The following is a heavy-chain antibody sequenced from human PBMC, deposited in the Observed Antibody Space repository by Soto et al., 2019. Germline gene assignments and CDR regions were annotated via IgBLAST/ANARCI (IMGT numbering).Heavy chain of an antibody. D-gene: IGHD4-4*01. CDR3: ASTLTTDGMDV. V-gene: IGHV3-11*01. J-gene: IGHJ6*02. CDR1: GFTFVTTD. CDR2: ISPSGSTI. Sequence: GSLILSCSASGFTFVTTDMTWIRQAPGKGLEWVSYISPSGSTIYYADSVKGRFTISRDNAKTSVYLQMNSLRVEDTGVYYCASTLTTDGMDVWGQGNTVTVSS.